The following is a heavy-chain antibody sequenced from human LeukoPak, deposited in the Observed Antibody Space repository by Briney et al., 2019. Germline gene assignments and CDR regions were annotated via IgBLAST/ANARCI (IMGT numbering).Heavy chain of an antibody. CDR1: GYTFTSYG. Sequence: ASVKVSCKASGYTFTSYGISWVRPAPGQGLEWMGWISAYNGNTNYAQKLQGRVTMTTDTSTSTAYMELRSLRSDDTAVYYCARVGGIAAPEAPFDYWGQGTLVTVSS. CDR3: ARVGGIAAPEAPFDY. D-gene: IGHD6-13*01. V-gene: IGHV1-18*01. J-gene: IGHJ4*02. CDR2: ISAYNGNT.